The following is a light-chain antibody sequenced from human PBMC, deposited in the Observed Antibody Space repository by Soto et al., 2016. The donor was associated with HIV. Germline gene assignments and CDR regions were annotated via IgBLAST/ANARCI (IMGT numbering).Light chain of an antibody. V-gene: IGKV1-6*01. J-gene: IGKJ2*01. CDR1: QGIKNE. Sequence: AIQMTQSPSSLSASVGDRVTITCRASQGIKNELAWYQQKPGKAPRLLIYSTSDLGSGVPSRFSGSASGTDFTLTISSLQPEDSASYFCLRDYSYPFTFGQGTKLEIK. CDR3: LRDYSYPFT. CDR2: STS.